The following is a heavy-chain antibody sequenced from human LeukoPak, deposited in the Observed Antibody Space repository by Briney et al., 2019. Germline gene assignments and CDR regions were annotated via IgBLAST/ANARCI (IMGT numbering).Heavy chain of an antibody. Sequence: SETLSLTCTVSGDSISSTSYYWGWIRQPPGKGLEWTGSIYYSGSTYYNPSLKSRVTISVDTSKNQFSLRLTSVTATDTAVYYCARRITGLNGFDYWGQGTLVTVSS. CDR1: GDSISSTSYY. D-gene: IGHD1-20*01. CDR3: ARRITGLNGFDY. CDR2: IYYSGST. J-gene: IGHJ4*02. V-gene: IGHV4-39*01.